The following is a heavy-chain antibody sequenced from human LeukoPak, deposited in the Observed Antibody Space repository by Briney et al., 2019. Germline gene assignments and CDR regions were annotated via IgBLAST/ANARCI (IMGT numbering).Heavy chain of an antibody. J-gene: IGHJ4*02. CDR2: ISSSSSTI. V-gene: IGHV3-48*01. CDR3: AREGSDMVDLELQRAYFDY. D-gene: IGHD1-7*01. Sequence: GGSLRLSCAASGFTFSSYSMNWVRQAPGKGLEWVSYISSSSSTIYYADSVKGRFTISRDNAKNSLYLQMNSLRAEDTAVYYCAREGSDMVDLELQRAYFDYWGQGTLVTVSS. CDR1: GFTFSSYS.